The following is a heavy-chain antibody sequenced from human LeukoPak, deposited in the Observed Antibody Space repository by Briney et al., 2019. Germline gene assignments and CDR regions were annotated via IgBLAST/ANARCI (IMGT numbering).Heavy chain of an antibody. CDR1: GGSISSSNW. CDR3: ARDFRMWYSGSWYHAFDI. Sequence: SETLSLTCAVSGGSISSSNWWSWVRQPPGKGLEWIGEIYHSGSTNYNPSLKSRVTISVDKSKNQFSLKLSSVTAADTAVYYCARDFRMWYSGSWYHAFDIWGQGTMVTVSS. CDR2: IYHSGST. D-gene: IGHD6-13*01. J-gene: IGHJ3*02. V-gene: IGHV4-4*02.